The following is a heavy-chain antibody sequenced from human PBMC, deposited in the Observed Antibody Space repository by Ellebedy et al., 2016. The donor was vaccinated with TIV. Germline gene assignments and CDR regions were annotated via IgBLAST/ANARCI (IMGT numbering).Heavy chain of an antibody. D-gene: IGHD3-10*01. CDR1: GYSFANSW. CDR2: IYPDNSDT. CDR3: ARRYFDSGSYSPYYFDY. Sequence: GESLKISCKGSGYSFANSWIGWVRQMPGKGLEYMGIIYPDNSDTRYSPSFEGQVTISADKSISTAYLQCSGLKASDTAMYYCARRYFDSGSYSPYYFDYWGLGTLVTVSS. V-gene: IGHV5-51*01. J-gene: IGHJ4*01.